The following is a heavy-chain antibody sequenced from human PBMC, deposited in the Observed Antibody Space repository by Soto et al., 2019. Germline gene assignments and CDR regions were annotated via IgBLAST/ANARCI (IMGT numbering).Heavy chain of an antibody. J-gene: IGHJ4*02. CDR1: GGTFSSYA. D-gene: IGHD2-15*01. CDR2: IIPIFGTA. Sequence: QVQLVQSGAEVKKPGSSVKVSCKASGGTFSSYAISWVRQAPGQGLEWMGVIIPIFGTANYAQKFQGRVTITADKTTSTADMELGSLRSEDAAVYYCARERARSGGSHNWGQGTLVTVSS. V-gene: IGHV1-69*06. CDR3: ARERARSGGSHN.